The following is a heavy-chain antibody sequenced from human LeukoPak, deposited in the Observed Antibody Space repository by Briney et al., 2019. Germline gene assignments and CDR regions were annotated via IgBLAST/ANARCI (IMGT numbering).Heavy chain of an antibody. CDR3: ASRRMVRGVSYYYYGMDV. J-gene: IGHJ6*02. V-gene: IGHV1-8*01. CDR1: GYTFTSYD. CDR2: MNPNSGNT. D-gene: IGHD3-10*01. Sequence: ASVKVSCKASGYTFTSYDINWVRQATGQGLEWMGWMNPNSGNTGYAQKFQGRVTMTRNTSISTAYMELSSLRSEDTAVYYCASRRMVRGVSYYYYGMDVWGQGTTVTVSS.